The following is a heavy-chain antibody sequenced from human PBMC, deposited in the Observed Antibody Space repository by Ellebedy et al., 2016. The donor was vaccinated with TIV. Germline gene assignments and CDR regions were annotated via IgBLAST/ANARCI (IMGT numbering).Heavy chain of an antibody. D-gene: IGHD2-8*01. Sequence: GGSLRLXXAASGFAFSSYWMHWVRQPPGKGLLYVSHIKGDGSFTHHADSVEGRFTISRDNAKNTLSLQMNNLRAEDTAVYFCVRGTNGWKGVDYWGQGTLVTVSP. CDR3: VRGTNGWKGVDY. CDR2: IKGDGSFT. CDR1: GFAFSSYW. J-gene: IGHJ4*02. V-gene: IGHV3-74*01.